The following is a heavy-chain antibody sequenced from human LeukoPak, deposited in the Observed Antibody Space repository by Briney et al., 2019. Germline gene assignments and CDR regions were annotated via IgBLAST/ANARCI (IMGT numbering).Heavy chain of an antibody. CDR3: ARGNGSGWYYFDY. J-gene: IGHJ4*02. Sequence: PSETLSLTCAVYGGSFSGYYWSWIRRPPGKGPEWIGEINHSGSTNYNPSLKSRVTISVDTSKNQFSLKLSSVTAADTAVYYCARGNGSGWYYFDYWGQGTLVTVSS. CDR2: INHSGST. V-gene: IGHV4-34*01. D-gene: IGHD6-19*01. CDR1: GGSFSGYY.